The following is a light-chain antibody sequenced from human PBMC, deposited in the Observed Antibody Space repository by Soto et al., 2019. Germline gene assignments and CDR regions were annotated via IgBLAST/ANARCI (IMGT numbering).Light chain of an antibody. CDR3: QQYNNWPPWT. CDR1: QSVSSN. Sequence: EIVMTQSPATLSVSPGERATLSCRASQSVSSNLAWYQQKPGQAPWLLIYGASTRATGIPARFSGSGSGTEFPLTISSLQSEDFAVYYCQQYNNWPPWTFGHGTKVEIK. J-gene: IGKJ1*01. V-gene: IGKV3-15*01. CDR2: GAS.